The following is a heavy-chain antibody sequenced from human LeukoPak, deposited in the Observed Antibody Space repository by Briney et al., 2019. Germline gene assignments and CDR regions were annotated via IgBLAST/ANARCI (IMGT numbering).Heavy chain of an antibody. CDR1: GFGFISYG. V-gene: IGHV3-30*18. CDR2: ISDDGRSK. Sequence: GGSLRLSCAASGFGFISYGMHWVRQAPDKGLEWVGVISDDGRSKDYADSVKGRFTISRDNSKDTLYLQMNSLRDEDTAVYYCAKRPSDYGDYVSYFDYWGQGTLVTVSS. CDR3: AKRPSDYGDYVSYFDY. J-gene: IGHJ4*02. D-gene: IGHD4-17*01.